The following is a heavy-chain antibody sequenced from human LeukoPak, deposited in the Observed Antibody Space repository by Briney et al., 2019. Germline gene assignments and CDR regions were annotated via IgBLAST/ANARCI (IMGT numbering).Heavy chain of an antibody. Sequence: ASVKVSFKASGYTFTGYYLHWVRQAPGQGLEWMGWINPNSGGTKYAQKFQGRVTMTRDTSVSTAYMELTRLRSDDSAVFYCIRGPGHYFDYWGQGTVVTVPS. J-gene: IGHJ4*02. D-gene: IGHD3-10*01. CDR2: INPNSGGT. V-gene: IGHV1-2*02. CDR1: GYTFTGYY. CDR3: IRGPGHYFDY.